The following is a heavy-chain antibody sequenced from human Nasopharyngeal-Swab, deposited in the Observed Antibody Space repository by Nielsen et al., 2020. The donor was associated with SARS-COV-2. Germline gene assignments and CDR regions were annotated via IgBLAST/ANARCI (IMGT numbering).Heavy chain of an antibody. J-gene: IGHJ4*02. V-gene: IGHV3-21*01. Sequence: VRQAPGKGLEWVSSISSSSSYIYYADSVKGRFTISRDNAKNSLYLQMNSLRAGDTAVYYCARGLYSSSWYCYFDYWGQGTLVTVSS. D-gene: IGHD6-13*01. CDR3: ARGLYSSSWYCYFDY. CDR2: ISSSSSYI.